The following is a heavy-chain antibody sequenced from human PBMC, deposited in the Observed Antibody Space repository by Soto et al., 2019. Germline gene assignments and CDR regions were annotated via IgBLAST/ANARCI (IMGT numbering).Heavy chain of an antibody. V-gene: IGHV4-30-4*01. CDR1: GGSISSGDYY. D-gene: IGHD3-10*01. Sequence: SETLSLTCTVSGGSISSGDYYWSWIRQPPGKGLEWIGYIYYSGSTYYNPSLKSRVTISVDTSKNQFSLKLSSVTAADTAVYYCARETAYYYGSGSLSWFDPWGQGTLVTV. J-gene: IGHJ5*02. CDR2: IYYSGST. CDR3: ARETAYYYGSGSLSWFDP.